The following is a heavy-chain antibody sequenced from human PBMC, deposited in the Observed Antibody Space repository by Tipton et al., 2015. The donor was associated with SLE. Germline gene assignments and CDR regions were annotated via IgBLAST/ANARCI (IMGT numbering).Heavy chain of an antibody. CDR3: ARARGSSSWYVFDY. D-gene: IGHD6-13*01. J-gene: IGHJ4*02. V-gene: IGHV4-38-2*01. CDR2: IFHGGCT. CDR1: GYSIGGGYY. Sequence: TLSLTCAVSGYSIGGGYYWGWIRQSPGKGLGWIGTIFHGGCTYNPSLKSRLTISLDTSKNQISLKLTSVTAADTAVYYCARARGSSSWYVFDYWGQGTLVTVSS.